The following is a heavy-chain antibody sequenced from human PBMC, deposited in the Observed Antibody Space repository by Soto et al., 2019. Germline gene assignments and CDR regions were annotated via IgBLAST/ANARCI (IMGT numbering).Heavy chain of an antibody. V-gene: IGHV1-69*16. CDR3: ANSPFEEGGIHYGFDV. CDR1: GDTFSNYI. D-gene: IGHD3-16*01. Sequence: QVQLVQSGAEVKKPGSSVKVSCKASGDTFSNYIISWVRQAPGQGLEWMGGIIPFRGTADYVQKFQGRVTITADESTSTVFLDLSSLRSEDTAVYYCANSPFEEGGIHYGFDVWGQGTTVTVSS. J-gene: IGHJ6*02. CDR2: IIPFRGTA.